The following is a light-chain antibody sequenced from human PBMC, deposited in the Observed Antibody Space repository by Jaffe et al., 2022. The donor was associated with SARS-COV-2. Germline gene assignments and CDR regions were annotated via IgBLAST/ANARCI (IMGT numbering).Light chain of an antibody. J-gene: IGLJ3*02. CDR3: QSYDDSNQKV. CDR2: EDN. Sequence: NFMLTQPHSVSESPGKTVTISCTGSTGSIASYYVQWYQQRPGIAPTTVIYEDNKRPSGVPDRFSGSIDSSSNSASLTISGLKTEDEADYYCQSYDDSNQKVFGGGTKLTVL. CDR1: TGSIASYY. V-gene: IGLV6-57*02.